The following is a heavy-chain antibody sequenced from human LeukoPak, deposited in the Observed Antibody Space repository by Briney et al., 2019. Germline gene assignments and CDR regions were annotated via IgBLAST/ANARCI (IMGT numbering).Heavy chain of an antibody. V-gene: IGHV5-51*01. J-gene: IGHJ3*02. CDR2: IYPGDSDT. Sequence: GESLKISCKGSGYIFTSYWIGWVRQMPGKGLECMGIIYPGDSDTRYSPSFQGQVTISADKSITTAYLQWSSLKASDTAMYYCVRGTSGWFYDAFDIWGQGTMVTVSS. CDR3: VRGTSGWFYDAFDI. CDR1: GYIFTSYW. D-gene: IGHD6-19*01.